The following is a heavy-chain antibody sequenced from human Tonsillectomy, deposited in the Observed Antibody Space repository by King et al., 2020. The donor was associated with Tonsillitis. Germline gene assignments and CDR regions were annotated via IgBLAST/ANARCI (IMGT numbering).Heavy chain of an antibody. J-gene: IGHJ6*02. Sequence: QLVQSGADVKKTESSVKVSCRASGYTFTYRYVNWVRQAPGQALEWMGWITPFNGNTNYAQKFQDRVTITRDRSMTTAYMELSSLRSEDTARYYCASCDTGCFYYGMDVWGQGTTVTVSS. CDR1: GYTFTYRY. CDR3: ASCDTGCFYYGMDV. CDR2: ITPFNGNT. D-gene: IGHD5-18*01. V-gene: IGHV1-45*02.